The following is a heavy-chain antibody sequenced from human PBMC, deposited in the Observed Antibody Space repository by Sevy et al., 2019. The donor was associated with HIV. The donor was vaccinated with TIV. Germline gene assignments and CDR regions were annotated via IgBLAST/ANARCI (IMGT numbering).Heavy chain of an antibody. Sequence: SESLSLTCTVSGGSISSGGYWTWIRQRPEKGLEWIGYIHHSGSTSYDPSLKSRAIMSVDTSRSQISLKLTSMTTADTAVYYCASDLVGVHCDGDCYPAGHFDSWGQGTLVTVSS. CDR3: ASDLVGVHCDGDCYPAGHFDS. CDR2: IHHSGST. CDR1: GGSISSGGY. J-gene: IGHJ4*01. D-gene: IGHD2-21*02. V-gene: IGHV4-31*03.